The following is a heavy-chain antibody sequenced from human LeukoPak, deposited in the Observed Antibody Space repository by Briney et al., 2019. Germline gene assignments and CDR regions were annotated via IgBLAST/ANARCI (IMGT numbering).Heavy chain of an antibody. Sequence: SETLSLTCTVSGGSISSYYWSWIRQPPGKGLEWIGYIYYRGSTNYNPSLKSRVTISVDTSKNQFSLKLSSVTAADTAVYYCARDALPPDYYGSGSYRDNWFDPWGQGTLVTVSS. V-gene: IGHV4-59*01. J-gene: IGHJ5*02. CDR1: GGSISSYY. D-gene: IGHD3-10*01. CDR2: IYYRGST. CDR3: ARDALPPDYYGSGSYRDNWFDP.